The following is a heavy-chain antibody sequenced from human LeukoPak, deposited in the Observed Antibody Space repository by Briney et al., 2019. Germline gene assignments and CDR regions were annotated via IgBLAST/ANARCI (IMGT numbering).Heavy chain of an antibody. CDR2: ISGSGGST. CDR3: AKSNYDILTGYYPKFDY. V-gene: IGHV3-23*01. D-gene: IGHD3-9*01. J-gene: IGHJ4*02. Sequence: GGSLRLSCAASGFTFSSYAMSWVHQAPGKGLEWVSAISGSGGSTYYADSVKGRFTISRDNSKNTLYLQMNSLRAEDTAVYYCAKSNYDILTGYYPKFDYWGQGTLVTVSS. CDR1: GFTFSSYA.